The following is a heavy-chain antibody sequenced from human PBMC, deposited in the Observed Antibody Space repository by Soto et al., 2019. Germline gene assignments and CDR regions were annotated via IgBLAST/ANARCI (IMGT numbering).Heavy chain of an antibody. D-gene: IGHD3-10*01. CDR3: ATSYGSGYRALDY. V-gene: IGHV1-69*04. J-gene: IGHJ4*02. Sequence: QVQLVQSGAEVKRPGSSVKVSCKASGDTFSFYSINWVRQAPGLGLEWMGRVNPILSMSNYAQRFQGRVTMTAEKSTSTAYMELSGLRSEDTAMYYWATSYGSGYRALDYWGQGALVTVSS. CDR2: VNPILSMS. CDR1: GDTFSFYS.